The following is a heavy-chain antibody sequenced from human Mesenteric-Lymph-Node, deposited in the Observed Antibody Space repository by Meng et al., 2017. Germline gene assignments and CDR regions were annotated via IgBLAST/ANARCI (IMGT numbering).Heavy chain of an antibody. CDR2: ISSSSSYI. V-gene: IGHV3-21*01. J-gene: IGHJ4*02. D-gene: IGHD3-9*01. Sequence: GESLKISCAASGFTFSSYSMNWVRQAPGKGLEWVSSISSSSSYIYYADSVKGRFTISRDNAKNSLYLQMNSLRAEDTAVYYCARDSRTLSYDILTGYYTSPFDYWGQGTLVTVSS. CDR1: GFTFSSYS. CDR3: ARDSRTLSYDILTGYYTSPFDY.